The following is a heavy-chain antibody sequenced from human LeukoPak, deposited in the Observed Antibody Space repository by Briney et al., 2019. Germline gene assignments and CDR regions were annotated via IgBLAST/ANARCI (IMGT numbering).Heavy chain of an antibody. V-gene: IGHV3-21*01. D-gene: IGHD6-13*01. J-gene: IGHJ4*02. CDR1: GFTFSSYT. CDR2: ISSNSNFI. CDR3: ARESVTLQYSSSWYYFDY. Sequence: PGGSLRLSCAASGFTFSSYTMNWVRQAPGKGLEWVSSISSNSNFIYYADSMKGRLTISRDNAKNSLYLQMNSLRVEDTAVYYCARESVTLQYSSSWYYFDYWGQGTLVTVSS.